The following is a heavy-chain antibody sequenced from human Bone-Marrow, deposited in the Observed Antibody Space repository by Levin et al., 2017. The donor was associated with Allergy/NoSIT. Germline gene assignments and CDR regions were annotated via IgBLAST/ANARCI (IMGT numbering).Heavy chain of an antibody. V-gene: IGHV3-23*01. J-gene: IGHJ4*02. CDR2: LNDLGSNT. D-gene: IGHD2/OR15-2a*01. Sequence: AGGSLRLSCATSGFTFRTYAMTWVRQAPGRGLEWISGLNDLGSNTYYVDSVKGRFTISRDNSKNTLYLQMKSLRAEDTAVYYCAREIDSAFGYWGQGALVTVSS. CDR1: GFTFRTYA. CDR3: AREIDSAFGY.